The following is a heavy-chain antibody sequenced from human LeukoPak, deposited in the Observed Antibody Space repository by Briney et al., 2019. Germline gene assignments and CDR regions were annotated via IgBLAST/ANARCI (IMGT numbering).Heavy chain of an antibody. CDR1: GGSISSSSYY. Sequence: PSETLSLTCTVSGGSISSSSYYWGWIRQPPGKGLEWIGSIYYSGSTYYNPSLKSRVTISVDTSKNQFSLKLSSVTAADTAVYYCAGVYYDSSGYYSLDYWGQGTLVIVSS. V-gene: IGHV4-39*01. J-gene: IGHJ4*02. D-gene: IGHD3-22*01. CDR2: IYYSGST. CDR3: AGVYYDSSGYYSLDY.